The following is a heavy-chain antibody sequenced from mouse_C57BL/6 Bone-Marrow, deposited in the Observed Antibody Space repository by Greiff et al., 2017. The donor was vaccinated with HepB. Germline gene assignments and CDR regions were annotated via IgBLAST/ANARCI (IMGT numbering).Heavy chain of an antibody. J-gene: IGHJ2*01. CDR2: INPYNGDT. V-gene: IGHV1-20*01. Sequence: VQLKESGPELVKPGDSVKISCKASGYSFTGYFMNWVMQSHGKSLEWIGRINPYNGDTFYNQKFKGKATLTVDKSSSTAHMELRSLTSEDSAVYYCARRSGWGYFDYWGQGTTLTVSS. D-gene: IGHD2-3*01. CDR1: GYSFTGYF. CDR3: ARRSGWGYFDY.